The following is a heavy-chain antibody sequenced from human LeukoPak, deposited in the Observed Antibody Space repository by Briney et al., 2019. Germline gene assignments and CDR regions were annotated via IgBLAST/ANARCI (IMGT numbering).Heavy chain of an antibody. D-gene: IGHD5-24*01. V-gene: IGHV4-39*01. CDR3: ARGRRDGYTLYYMDV. J-gene: IGHJ6*03. Sequence: SETLSLTCSVPSGSIKNGNYHWGWIRQPPGKGLEWIGSTYYSGSTYYNPSVKSRVTISVDTSKNQFSLKLSSVIAADTALYYCARGRRDGYTLYYMDVWAKGTTVTISS. CDR2: TYYSGST. CDR1: SGSIKNGNYH.